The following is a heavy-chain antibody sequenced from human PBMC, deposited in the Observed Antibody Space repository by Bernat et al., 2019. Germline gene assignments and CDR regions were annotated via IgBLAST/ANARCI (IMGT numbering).Heavy chain of an antibody. J-gene: IGHJ5*02. V-gene: IGHV1-2*04. CDR2: INPNSGGT. CDR3: ARGPWWDSSLGNWFDP. Sequence: QVQLVQSGAEVKKPGASVKVSCKASGYTFTGYYMHWVRQAPGQGLEWMGWINPNSGGTNYAQKFQGWVTMTRDMSISTAYMELSRLRSDDTAVYYCARGPWWDSSLGNWFDPWGQGTLVTVSS. CDR1: GYTFTGYY. D-gene: IGHD6-6*01.